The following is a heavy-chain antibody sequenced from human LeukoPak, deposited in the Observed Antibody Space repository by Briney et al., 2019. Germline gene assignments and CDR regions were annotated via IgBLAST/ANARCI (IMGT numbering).Heavy chain of an antibody. V-gene: IGHV3-48*01. CDR2: ISSSSTTI. J-gene: IGHJ4*02. CDR1: GFSFSRYT. Sequence: GGSLRLSCAASGFSFSRYTMSWVRQAPGKGLEWISYISSSSTTIKYADSVKGRFIISRDNAKNSVYLQMNSLGAEDTAVYYCALIAVDWQQPFDYWGQGTLVTVSS. CDR3: ALIAVDWQQPFDY. D-gene: IGHD6-13*01.